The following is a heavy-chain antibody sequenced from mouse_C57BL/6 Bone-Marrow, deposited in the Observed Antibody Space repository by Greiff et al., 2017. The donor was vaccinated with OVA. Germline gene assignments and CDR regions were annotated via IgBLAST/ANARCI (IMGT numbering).Heavy chain of an antibody. V-gene: IGHV5-9-1*02. D-gene: IGHD2-3*01. CDR3: TRDGYYAMDY. J-gene: IGHJ4*01. CDR1: GFTFSSYA. Sequence: EVKLQESGEGLVKPGGSLKLSCAASGFTFSSYAMSWVRQTPEKRLEWVAYISSGGDYIYYADTVKGRFTISRDNSRNTLYLQMSSLKSEDTAMYYWTRDGYYAMDYWGQGTSVTVSS. CDR2: ISSGGDYI.